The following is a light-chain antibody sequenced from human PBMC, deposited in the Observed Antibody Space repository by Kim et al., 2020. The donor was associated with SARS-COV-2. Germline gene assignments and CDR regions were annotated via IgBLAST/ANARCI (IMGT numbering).Light chain of an antibody. CDR3: QQYYSTPWT. V-gene: IGKV4-1*01. CDR1: QSVLYSSNNKNY. Sequence: ATTNCKSSQSVLYSSNNKNYLAWYQQKPGQPPKLLIYWASTRESGVPDRFSGSGSWTDFTLAISSLQAVDVAVYYCQQYYSTPWTFGQGTKVEIK. CDR2: WAS. J-gene: IGKJ1*01.